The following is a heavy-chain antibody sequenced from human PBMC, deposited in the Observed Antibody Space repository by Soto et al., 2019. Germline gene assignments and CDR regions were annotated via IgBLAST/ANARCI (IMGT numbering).Heavy chain of an antibody. D-gene: IGHD3-22*01. J-gene: IGHJ4*02. CDR2: IYSGGST. V-gene: IGHV3-66*01. CDR1: GFTVGSNY. CDR3: VRADGDYHDGNGYLGRH. Sequence: HPGGSLRLSCAASGFTVGSNYMNWVRQAPGKGLEWVSVIYSGGSTYYADSVKGRFTISRDNSKNTLYLQMNSLRAEDTAVYYCVRADGDYHDGNGYLGRHWGQGT.